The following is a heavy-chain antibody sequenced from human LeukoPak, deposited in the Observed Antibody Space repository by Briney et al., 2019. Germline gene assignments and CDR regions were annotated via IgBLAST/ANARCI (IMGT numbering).Heavy chain of an antibody. CDR1: GFTFSYYW. D-gene: IGHD2-15*01. V-gene: IGHV3-7*03. CDR3: ARVSAVAATGALDV. J-gene: IGHJ6*04. Sequence: GGSLRLSCTASGFTFSYYWINWVRQAPGKGLEWVASIKQDGSEKWYVDSVKGRFTISRDNAKNSVYLQMNSLRAEDTAVYYCARVSAVAATGALDVWGKGTTVTVSS. CDR2: IKQDGSEK.